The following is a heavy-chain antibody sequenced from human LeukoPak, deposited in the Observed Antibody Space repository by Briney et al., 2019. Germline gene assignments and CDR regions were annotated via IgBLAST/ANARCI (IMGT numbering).Heavy chain of an antibody. CDR2: ISAQHGQT. CDR3: AGSLGYCTSNACYLKY. Sequence: TSVKVSCKTSGYSENFYGITWVRQVAGQGLEWMGWISAQHGQTEYAPNSQDRVTMTTDTYTNTAYMELRSLRSDDTAVYYCAGSLGYCTSNACYLKYWGQGTLVTVSS. CDR1: GYSENFYG. D-gene: IGHD2-2*01. J-gene: IGHJ4*02. V-gene: IGHV1-18*01.